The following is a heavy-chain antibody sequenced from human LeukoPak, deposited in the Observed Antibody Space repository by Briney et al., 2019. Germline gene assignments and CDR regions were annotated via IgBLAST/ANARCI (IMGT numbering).Heavy chain of an antibody. CDR2: VVGSGVKT. CDR1: GFTFSTYA. CDR3: AKDHGNFLYFGY. J-gene: IGHJ4*02. D-gene: IGHD1-1*01. Sequence: GGSLRLSCAASGFTFSTYAMSWVRQAPGRELEWVSAVVGSGVKTYYADSVRGRFTISRDNSKNTLYLEIDSLRAEDTAVYYCAKDHGNFLYFGYWGQGTPVTVSS. V-gene: IGHV3-23*01.